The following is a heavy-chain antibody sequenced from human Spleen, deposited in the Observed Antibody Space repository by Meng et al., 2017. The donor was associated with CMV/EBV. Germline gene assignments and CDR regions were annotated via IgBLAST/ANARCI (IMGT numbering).Heavy chain of an antibody. CDR1: GFTFSSYS. Sequence: GESLKISCVASGFTFSSYSMNWVRQAPGKGLEWVSSISSSSSYIYYADSVKGRFTISRDNAKNSLYLQMNSLRAEDTAVYYCARDLSGSHWGQGTLVTVSS. J-gene: IGHJ4*02. CDR2: ISSSSSYI. CDR3: ARDLSGSH. V-gene: IGHV3-21*01. D-gene: IGHD3-10*01.